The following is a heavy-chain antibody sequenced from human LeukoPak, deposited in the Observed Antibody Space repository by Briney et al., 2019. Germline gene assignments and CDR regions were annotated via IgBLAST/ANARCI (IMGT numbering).Heavy chain of an antibody. Sequence: GASVKVCCKTSGYMFNSHDITWVRQAPGQGLEWMGWSSTYKGNTKYAEKFQGRVTITTDTSTTTAYMELRSLRSDDTAVYYCARGGGWNYADYGGRWFDPRGQGTLVTVSS. CDR3: ARGGGWNYADYGGRWFDP. D-gene: IGHD4-17*01. V-gene: IGHV1-18*01. J-gene: IGHJ5*02. CDR1: GYMFNSHD. CDR2: SSTYKGNT.